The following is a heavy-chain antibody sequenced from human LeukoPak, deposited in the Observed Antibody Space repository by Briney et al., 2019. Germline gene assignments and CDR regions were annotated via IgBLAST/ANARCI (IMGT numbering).Heavy chain of an antibody. CDR3: AKVRSIGYFDY. Sequence: GGSLRLSCAASGFTFDDYAMHWVRQAPGKGLEWVSAISGSGGGTYYADSVKGRFTISRDNSKNTLYLQMNSLRAEDTAVYYCAKVRSIGYFDYWGQGTLVTVS. CDR2: ISGSGGGT. V-gene: IGHV3-23*01. D-gene: IGHD2-15*01. J-gene: IGHJ4*02. CDR1: GFTFDDYA.